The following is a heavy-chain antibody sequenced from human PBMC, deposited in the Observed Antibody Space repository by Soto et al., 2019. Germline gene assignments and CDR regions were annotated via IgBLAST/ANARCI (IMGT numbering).Heavy chain of an antibody. D-gene: IGHD3-22*01. V-gene: IGHV4-31*02. J-gene: IGHJ5*02. Sequence: SETLSLTCTVSSGSISSGDYYWSWIRQHPGKGLEWIGTIYFSGTTYYNPSLKSRVTISVDTSKSQFSLKLCSVTAADTAVYYCARRDRSGFSYWLDTWGQGTLVTVSS. CDR1: SGSISSGDYY. CDR2: IYFSGTT. CDR3: ARRDRSGFSYWLDT.